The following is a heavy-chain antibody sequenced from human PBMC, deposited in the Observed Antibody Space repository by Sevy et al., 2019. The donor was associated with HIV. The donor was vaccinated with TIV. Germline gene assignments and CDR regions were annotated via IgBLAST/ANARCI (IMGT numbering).Heavy chain of an antibody. CDR3: ARLRDDSSGFHLDY. D-gene: IGHD3-22*01. Sequence: GGSLRLSCAASGFTFRRYWMTWVRQAPGKGLEWVANIKQDGGAKYSVDSVKGRFTISRDNAKNSLYLQMNSLRVEDTAVYYCARLRDDSSGFHLDYWGQGTLVTVSS. CDR1: GFTFRRYW. CDR2: IKQDGGAK. J-gene: IGHJ4*02. V-gene: IGHV3-7*01.